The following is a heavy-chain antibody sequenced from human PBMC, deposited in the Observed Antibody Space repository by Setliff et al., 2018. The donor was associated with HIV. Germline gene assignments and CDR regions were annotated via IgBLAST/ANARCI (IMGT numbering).Heavy chain of an antibody. CDR2: VYYRGKT. V-gene: IGHV4-39*01. D-gene: IGHD3-3*01. CDR3: ARSQPDTMFGVVTFDC. Sequence: PSETLSLTCTVSGGSMSSSGPGYYWGWVRQTPGGGLEWIGSVYYRGKTYYNPSLKSRVTIAVDTSKNQLSLRLTSMAAADTAMYYCARSQPDTMFGVVTFDCWGQGKMVTVSS. CDR1: GGSMSSSGPGYY. J-gene: IGHJ4*02.